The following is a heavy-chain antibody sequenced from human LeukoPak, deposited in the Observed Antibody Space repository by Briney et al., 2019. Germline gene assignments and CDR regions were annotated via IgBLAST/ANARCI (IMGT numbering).Heavy chain of an antibody. CDR1: GGSFSGYY. CDR2: INHSGST. D-gene: IGHD7-27*01. CDR3: ARQGLGFWFDP. V-gene: IGHV4-34*01. Sequence: SSETLSLTCAVYGGSFSGYYWNWIRQPPGKGLEWIGEINHSGSTYYNPSLKSRVTISVDTSKNQFSLKLSSVTAADTAVYYCARQGLGFWFDPWGQGTLVTVSS. J-gene: IGHJ5*02.